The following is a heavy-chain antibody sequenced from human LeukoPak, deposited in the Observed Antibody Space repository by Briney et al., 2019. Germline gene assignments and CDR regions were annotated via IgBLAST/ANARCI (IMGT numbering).Heavy chain of an antibody. CDR3: ARHRCSSTTCSFDS. J-gene: IGHJ4*02. Sequence: GGSLRLSCAASGNYWMHWVRQAPGKGLVWVSHINSDGSWTSYADSVKGRFTISRDNAKNSLYLHMNSLRPEDTAFYHCARHRCSSTTCSFDSWGQGSLVTVSS. V-gene: IGHV3-74*01. D-gene: IGHD2-2*01. CDR1: GNYW. CDR2: INSDGSWT.